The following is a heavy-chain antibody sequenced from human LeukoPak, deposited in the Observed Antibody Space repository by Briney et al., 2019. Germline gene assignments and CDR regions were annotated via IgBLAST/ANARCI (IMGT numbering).Heavy chain of an antibody. D-gene: IGHD6-13*01. CDR1: GFTFSSYG. J-gene: IGHJ4*02. CDR3: AKDLAAAEYYFDY. V-gene: IGHV3-30*18. Sequence: PGGSLRLSCAASGFTFSSYGMHWVRQAPGKGLEWVAVISYDGSNKYYADSVKGRFTISRDNSKNTLYLQMNSLRAEDTAVYYCAKDLAAAEYYFDYWGQGTLVTVSS. CDR2: ISYDGSNK.